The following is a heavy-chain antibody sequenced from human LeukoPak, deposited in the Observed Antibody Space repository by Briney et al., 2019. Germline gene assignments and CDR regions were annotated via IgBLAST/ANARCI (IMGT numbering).Heavy chain of an antibody. CDR3: ARDRSSGWYGKYYFDY. CDR2: IYYSGST. CDR1: GGSISSYY. V-gene: IGHV4-59*01. J-gene: IGHJ4*02. Sequence: KPSETLSLTCTVSGGSISSYYRSWIRQPPGKGLEWIGDIYYSGSTNYNPSLKSRVTISVDTSKNQFSLKLSSVTAADTAVYYCARDRSSGWYGKYYFDYWGQGTLVIVSS. D-gene: IGHD6-19*01.